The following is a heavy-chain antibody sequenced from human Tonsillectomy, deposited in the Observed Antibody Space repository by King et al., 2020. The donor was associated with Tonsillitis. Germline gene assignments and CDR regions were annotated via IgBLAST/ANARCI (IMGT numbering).Heavy chain of an antibody. Sequence: VQLVESGGGVAQPGGSLRLSCAASGFTFSNYGIHWVRQAPGKGLEWVAFIRYDGSNKYYADSVKGRFTISRDNSKNTLYLQMNSLRAEDTAVYYCAKGMITFGGVIASDAFDIWGQGTMVTVSS. J-gene: IGHJ3*02. CDR3: AKGMITFGGVIASDAFDI. V-gene: IGHV3-30*02. CDR2: IRYDGSNK. CDR1: GFTFSNYG. D-gene: IGHD3-16*02.